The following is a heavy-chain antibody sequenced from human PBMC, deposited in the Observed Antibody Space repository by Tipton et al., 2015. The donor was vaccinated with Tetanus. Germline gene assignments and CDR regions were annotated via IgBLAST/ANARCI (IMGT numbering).Heavy chain of an antibody. CDR3: ARGPSYYDTSGYYEKGRFDY. D-gene: IGHD3-22*01. CDR1: GFTFSSHA. J-gene: IGHJ4*02. CDR2: ISNSGTFI. V-gene: IGHV3-21*01. Sequence: VQLVQSGGGLVKPGGSLRLSCAASGFTFSSHAMNWVRQAPGKGLEWVSCISNSGTFIYYADSVRGRFTISRDNAKNSLYLQVNSLRAEDTAVYYCARGPSYYDTSGYYEKGRFDYWGQGILVTVSS.